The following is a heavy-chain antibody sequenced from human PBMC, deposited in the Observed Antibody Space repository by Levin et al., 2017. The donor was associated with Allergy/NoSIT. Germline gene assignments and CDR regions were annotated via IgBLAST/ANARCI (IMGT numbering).Heavy chain of an antibody. D-gene: IGHD4-17*01. V-gene: IGHV4-34*01. CDR3: AVFSLRYGTFEI. Sequence: RASETLSLTCAVSGGSFGGYYWSWLRQPPGKGPEWIGEISHRGSTTYNPSLKSRVSISVDTSRNQFSVNLNSVTAADPAVYYCAVFSLRYGTFEIWGRGTMVTVSS. J-gene: IGHJ3*02. CDR1: GGSFGGYY. CDR2: ISHRGST.